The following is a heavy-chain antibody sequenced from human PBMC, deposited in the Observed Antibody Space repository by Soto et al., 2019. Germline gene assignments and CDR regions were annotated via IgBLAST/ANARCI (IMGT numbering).Heavy chain of an antibody. V-gene: IGHV3-64*01. CDR1: GFTLRGYA. Sequence: EVQLAESGGGLAQPGGSLRLSCAASGFTLRGYAMDWVRQAPGKGLEYVSGISSNGVGTYYANSVQGRFTISRDNSKNTVYLQMGSLRHEDMAVYYCARRARPDFYYMDVWGKGTTVTVSS. J-gene: IGHJ6*03. CDR2: ISSNGVGT. CDR3: ARRARPDFYYMDV. D-gene: IGHD6-6*01.